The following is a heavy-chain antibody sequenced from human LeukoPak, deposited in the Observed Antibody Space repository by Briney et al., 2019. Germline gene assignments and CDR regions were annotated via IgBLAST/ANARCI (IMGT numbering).Heavy chain of an antibody. CDR2: ISSSSSYI. CDR1: RFTFSSYS. D-gene: IGHD3-10*01. J-gene: IGHJ4*02. Sequence: PGGSLRLSCAASRFTFSSYSMNWVRQAPGKGLEWVSSISSSSSYIYYADSVKGRFTISRDNAKNSLYLQMNSLRAEDTAVYYCARDLSYPGAIDYWGQGTLVTVSS. CDR3: ARDLSYPGAIDY. V-gene: IGHV3-21*01.